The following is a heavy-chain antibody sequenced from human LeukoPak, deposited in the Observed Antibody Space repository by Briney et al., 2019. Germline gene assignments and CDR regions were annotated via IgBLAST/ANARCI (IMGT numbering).Heavy chain of an antibody. D-gene: IGHD3-3*01. V-gene: IGHV4-59*01. CDR2: IYYSGST. CDR1: GGSISRYY. CDR3: ARAGQGDFWSGLRYFDY. J-gene: IGHJ4*02. Sequence: TSSETLSLTCTVSGGSISRYYWSWIRQAPGKGLEWIGHIYYSGSTNYNPSLKSRVTISVDTSKNHFSQKLSSVTAADTAVYYGARAGQGDFWSGLRYFDYWGQGTLVTVSS.